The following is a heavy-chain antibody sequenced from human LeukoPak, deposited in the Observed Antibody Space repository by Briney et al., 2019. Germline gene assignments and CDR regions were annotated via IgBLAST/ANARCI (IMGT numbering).Heavy chain of an antibody. D-gene: IGHD1-26*01. V-gene: IGHV1-69*04. CDR1: GGTFSSYA. Sequence: SVKVSCKASGGTFSSYAITWVRQAPGQGLEWMGRIIPILGIANYAQKFQGRVTIIADKSTSTAYMELSSLRSEDTAVYYCARVPGIVGATRYYFDYWGQGTLVTVSS. J-gene: IGHJ4*02. CDR2: IIPILGIA. CDR3: ARVPGIVGATRYYFDY.